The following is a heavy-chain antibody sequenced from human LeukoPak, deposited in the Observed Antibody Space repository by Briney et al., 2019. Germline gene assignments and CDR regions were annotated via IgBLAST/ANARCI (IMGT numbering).Heavy chain of an antibody. Sequence: PGGSLRLSCAASGFTFSSYSMNWVRQAPGKGLEWVSGLGVSGDKTSYADSVKGRFTISRDNSKNTLYLQMSSLTPGDPAVYYCAKSPSRSYSGSYGPFDYWGQGTLVTVSS. CDR3: AKSPSRSYSGSYGPFDY. J-gene: IGHJ4*02. D-gene: IGHD1-26*01. CDR1: GFTFSSYS. V-gene: IGHV3-23*01. CDR2: LGVSGDKT.